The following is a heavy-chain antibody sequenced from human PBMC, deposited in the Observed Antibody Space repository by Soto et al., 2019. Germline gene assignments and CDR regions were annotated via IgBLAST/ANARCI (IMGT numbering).Heavy chain of an antibody. D-gene: IGHD3-22*01. J-gene: IGHJ4*02. CDR1: GFTFSSYA. CDR2: ISGSGGST. Sequence: PGGSLRLSCAASGFTFSSYAMSWVRQAPGKGLEWVSAISGSGGSTYYADSVKGRFTISRDNSKNTLYLQMNSLRAEDTAVYYCASTYTYYYDSSGYYHDYWGQGTLVTVS. CDR3: ASTYTYYYDSSGYYHDY. V-gene: IGHV3-23*01.